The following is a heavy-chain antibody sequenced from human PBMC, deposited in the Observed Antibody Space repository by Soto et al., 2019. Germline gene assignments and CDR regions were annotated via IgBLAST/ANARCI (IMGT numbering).Heavy chain of an antibody. CDR3: ANPIPNTRTLFGF. V-gene: IGHV3-23*01. CDR2: ISGSGDDT. J-gene: IGHJ4*02. Sequence: GGSLRLSCVASGFTFSNFAMAWVRQAPGEGLEWVSAISGSGDDTFYADSMKGRFTISRDNSKDTLYLQINSLRAEDTAVYYCANPIPNTRTLFGFWGKGTLVPVSS. D-gene: IGHD1-1*01. CDR1: GFTFSNFA.